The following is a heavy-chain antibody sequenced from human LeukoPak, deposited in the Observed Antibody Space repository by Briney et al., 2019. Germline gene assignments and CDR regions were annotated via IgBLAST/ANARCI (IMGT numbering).Heavy chain of an antibody. D-gene: IGHD5-18*01. CDR3: ARGKGYSYGYQVDY. Sequence: SETLSLTCAVYGGSFSGYYWSWIRQPPGKGREWIGEINHSGSTNYNPSLKSRVTISVDTSKNQFSLKLSSVTAADTAVYYCARGKGYSYGYQVDYWGQGTLVTVSS. J-gene: IGHJ4*02. CDR1: GGSFSGYY. V-gene: IGHV4-34*01. CDR2: INHSGST.